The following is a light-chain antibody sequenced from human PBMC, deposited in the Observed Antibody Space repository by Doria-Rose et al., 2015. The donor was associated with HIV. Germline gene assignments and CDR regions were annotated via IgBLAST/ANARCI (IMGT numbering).Light chain of an antibody. Sequence: EIVMTQSSESLGMSLGERATLNCKSNQSLLYTSKNYLAWYQQKPGQPPKLLIYWASTRQSGLPARFSGSGSGPDFTLTISSLEAEDVAVYYCQQYYDTTSFGPGATVNIK. CDR2: WAS. CDR1: QSLLYTSKNY. J-gene: IGKJ3*01. V-gene: IGKV4-1*01. CDR3: QQYYDTTS.